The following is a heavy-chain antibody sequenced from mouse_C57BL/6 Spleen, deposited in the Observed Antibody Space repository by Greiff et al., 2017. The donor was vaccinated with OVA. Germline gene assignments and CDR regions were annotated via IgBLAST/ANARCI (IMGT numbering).Heavy chain of an antibody. CDR2: IYPGSGST. CDR1: GYTFTSYW. J-gene: IGHJ1*03. V-gene: IGHV1-55*01. D-gene: IGHD1-1*01. CDR3: AHYYGSSHWYFEV. Sequence: VQLQQPGAELVKPGASVKMSCKASGYTFTSYWITWVKQRPGQGLEWIGDIYPGSGSTNYNEKFKSKATLTVDTSSSTAYMQLSSLTSEDSAVYYCAHYYGSSHWYFEVWGTGTTVTVSS.